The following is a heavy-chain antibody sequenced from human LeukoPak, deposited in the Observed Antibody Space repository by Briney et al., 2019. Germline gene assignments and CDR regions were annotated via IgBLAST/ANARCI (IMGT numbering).Heavy chain of an antibody. CDR2: ISWNSGSI. Sequence: GGSLRLSCAASGFTFDDYAMHWVRQAPGKGLEWVSGISWNSGSIGYADSVKGRFTISRDNAKNSLYLQMNSLRAEDTALYYCAKDIIVAAAGTGWYFDLWGRGTLVTVSS. D-gene: IGHD6-13*01. CDR3: AKDIIVAAAGTGWYFDL. CDR1: GFTFDDYA. J-gene: IGHJ2*01. V-gene: IGHV3-9*01.